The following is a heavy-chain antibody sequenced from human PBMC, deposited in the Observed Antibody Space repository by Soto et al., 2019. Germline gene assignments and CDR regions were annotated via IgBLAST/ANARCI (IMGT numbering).Heavy chain of an antibody. Sequence: PGGSLRLSCAASGFTFSSYAMSWVRQAPGKGLEWVSAISSSGVSTYYADSVKGRFTISRDNSKNTLYLQMNSLRAEDTAVYYCAKAFAERATTWCWGQGTLVTVSS. CDR3: AKAFAERATTWC. D-gene: IGHD3-10*01. J-gene: IGHJ4*02. V-gene: IGHV3-23*01. CDR1: GFTFSSYA. CDR2: ISSSGVST.